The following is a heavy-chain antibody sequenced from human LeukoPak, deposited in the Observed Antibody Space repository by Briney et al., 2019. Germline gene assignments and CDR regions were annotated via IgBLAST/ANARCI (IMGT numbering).Heavy chain of an antibody. CDR2: IFPIFGTA. CDR1: GGTFSSYA. J-gene: IGHJ2*01. Sequence: SVKVSCKASGGTFSSYAISWVRQAPGQGLEWMGGIFPIFGTANYAQKFQGRVTITADASTSTAYPELSSLRSEDTAVDYCASPSLSLRFLEWLARKEVWYFDLWGRGTLVTVSS. D-gene: IGHD3-3*01. CDR3: ASPSLSLRFLEWLARKEVWYFDL. V-gene: IGHV1-69*13.